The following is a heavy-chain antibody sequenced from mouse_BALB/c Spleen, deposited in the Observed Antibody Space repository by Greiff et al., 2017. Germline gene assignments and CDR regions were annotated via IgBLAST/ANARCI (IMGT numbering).Heavy chain of an antibody. CDR2: IWAGGST. CDR3: ARDDYAPYAMDY. V-gene: IGHV2-9*02. J-gene: IGHJ4*01. Sequence: ESGPGLVAPSQSLSITCTVSGFSLTRYGVHWVRQPPGKGLEWLGVIWAGGSTNYNSALMSRLSISKDNSKSQVFLKMNSLQTDDTAMYYCARDDYAPYAMDYWGQGTSVTVSS. D-gene: IGHD2-4*01. CDR1: GFSLTRYG.